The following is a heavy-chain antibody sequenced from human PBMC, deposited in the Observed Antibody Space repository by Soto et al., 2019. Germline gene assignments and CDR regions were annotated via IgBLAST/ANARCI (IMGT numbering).Heavy chain of an antibody. CDR1: GYTFTNQY. D-gene: IGHD3-22*01. Sequence: GASVKVSCKASGYTFTNQYMHWVRQAPGQGLEWMGIINPLGGSTNYAEKFQGRVTMTRDTSTSTVCMELSSLRFEDTAVYYCASSTYYYDSSGSYWGQGTLVTVSS. CDR2: INPLGGST. CDR3: ASSTYYYDSSGSY. J-gene: IGHJ4*02. V-gene: IGHV1-46*03.